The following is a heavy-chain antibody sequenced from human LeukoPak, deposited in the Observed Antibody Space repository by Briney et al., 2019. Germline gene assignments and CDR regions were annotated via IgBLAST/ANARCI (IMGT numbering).Heavy chain of an antibody. CDR2: VTSGGSP. CDR1: GFTFSSYG. V-gene: IGHV3-23*01. Sequence: GGSLRLSCAASGFTFSSYGMNWVRQAPGEGLEWVSGVTSGGSPYYADSVQGRFTVSRDNTKNTLYVQMNSLRAEDTALYYCARDIYPDSSGTAFDSWGQGTLVTVSS. J-gene: IGHJ4*02. CDR3: ARDIYPDSSGTAFDS. D-gene: IGHD3-22*01.